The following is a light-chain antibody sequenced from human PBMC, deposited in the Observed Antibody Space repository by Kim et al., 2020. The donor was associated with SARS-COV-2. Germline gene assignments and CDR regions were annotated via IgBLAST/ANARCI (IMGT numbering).Light chain of an antibody. Sequence: EIVMTQSPATLSGSPGDRATLSCRASQGVSSNLAWFQQKPGQAPRLLIYGASTRATGVPARFSGTGSGTEFTLTISSLQSEDFAVYYCQQYNNWPPVTFGQGTRLEIK. V-gene: IGKV3-15*01. CDR3: QQYNNWPPVT. CDR2: GAS. CDR1: QGVSSN. J-gene: IGKJ5*01.